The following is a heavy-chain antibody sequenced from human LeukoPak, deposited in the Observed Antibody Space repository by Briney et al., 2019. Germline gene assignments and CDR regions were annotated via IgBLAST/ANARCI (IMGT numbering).Heavy chain of an antibody. V-gene: IGHV3-73*01. CDR1: GFTFSGSA. Sequence: GGSLRLSCAASGFTFSGSAMHWVRQASGKGLEWVGRIRSKANSYATAYAASAKGRFTISRDDSKNTAYLQMNSLKTEDTAVYYCAGDLYSNNLKYFQHWGQGTLVTVSS. CDR3: AGDLYSNNLKYFQH. CDR2: IRSKANSYAT. D-gene: IGHD6-13*01. J-gene: IGHJ1*01.